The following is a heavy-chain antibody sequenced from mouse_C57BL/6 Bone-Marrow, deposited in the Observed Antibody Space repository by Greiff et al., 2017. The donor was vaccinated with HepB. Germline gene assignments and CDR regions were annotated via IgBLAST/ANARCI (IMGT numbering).Heavy chain of an antibody. V-gene: IGHV1-54*01. Sequence: VQLQESGAELVRPGTSVKVSCKASGYAFTNYLIEWVKQRPGQGLEWIGVINPGSGGTNDNEKFKCKATLTADKSSSTAYMQLSSLTSEDSAVYFCARSPYSNYDYYAMDYWGQGTSVTVSS. CDR2: INPGSGGT. D-gene: IGHD2-5*01. CDR3: ARSPYSNYDYYAMDY. J-gene: IGHJ4*01. CDR1: GYAFTNYL.